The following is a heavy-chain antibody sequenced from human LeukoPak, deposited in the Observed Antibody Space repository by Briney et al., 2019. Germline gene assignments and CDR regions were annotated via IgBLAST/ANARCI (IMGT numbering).Heavy chain of an antibody. CDR1: GGTFSSYA. D-gene: IGHD6-13*01. V-gene: IGHV1-69*13. J-gene: IGHJ6*02. CDR2: IIPIFGTA. Sequence: GASVKVSCKASGGTFSSYAISWVRQAPGQGLEWMGGIIPIFGTANYAQKFQGRVTITADESTSTAYMELSSLRSEDTAVYYCARELPPSIAAAPPLGMDVWGQGTTVTVSS. CDR3: ARELPPSIAAAPPLGMDV.